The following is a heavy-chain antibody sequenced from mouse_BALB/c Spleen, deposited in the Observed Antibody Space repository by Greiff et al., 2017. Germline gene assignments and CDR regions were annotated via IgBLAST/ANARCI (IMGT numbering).Heavy chain of an antibody. CDR1: GYSITSGYY. V-gene: IGHV3-6*02. CDR3: AIIYYGNSYAMDY. Sequence: ESGPGLVKPSQSLSLTCSVTGYSITSGYYWNWIRQFPGNKLEWMGYISYDGSNNYNPSLKNRISITRDTSKNQFFLKLNSVTTEDTATYYCAIIYYGNSYAMDYWGQGTSVTVSS. J-gene: IGHJ4*01. D-gene: IGHD2-1*01. CDR2: ISYDGSN.